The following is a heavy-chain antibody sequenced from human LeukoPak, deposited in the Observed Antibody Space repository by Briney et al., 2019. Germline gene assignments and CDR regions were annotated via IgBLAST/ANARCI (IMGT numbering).Heavy chain of an antibody. Sequence: GGSLRLSCAASGFTLSSYWTSWVRQAPGKGLEWVSAIGPSGGSTYYADSVKGRFTISRDNSKNTLYLQMNSLRLEDTALYYCAKRVDYGGNYYFDYWGQGTLVTVSS. D-gene: IGHD4-23*01. J-gene: IGHJ4*02. CDR2: IGPSGGST. CDR3: AKRVDYGGNYYFDY. V-gene: IGHV3-23*01. CDR1: GFTLSSYW.